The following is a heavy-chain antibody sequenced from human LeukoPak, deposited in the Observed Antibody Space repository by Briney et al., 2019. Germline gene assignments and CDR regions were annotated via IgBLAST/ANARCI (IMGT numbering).Heavy chain of an antibody. Sequence: SETLSLTCTVSDYSISSGYYWGWIRQPPGKGLEWIGSIYHSGSTYYNPSLKSRVTISVDTSKNQFSLKLSSVTAADTAVYYCARERGEYYYDNSGYSWGQGTLVTVSS. V-gene: IGHV4-38-2*02. CDR2: IYHSGST. J-gene: IGHJ4*02. CDR3: ARERGEYYYDNSGYS. CDR1: DYSISSGYY. D-gene: IGHD3-22*01.